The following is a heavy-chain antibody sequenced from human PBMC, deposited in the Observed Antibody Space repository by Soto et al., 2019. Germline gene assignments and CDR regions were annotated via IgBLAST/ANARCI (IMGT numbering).Heavy chain of an antibody. Sequence: GGSLRLSCAASGFTFSSYAMSWVRQAPGKGLEWVSAISGSGGTTPYSDSVKGRFTISRDNSKNTLYLQMSSLRVEDTAVYYCAKRHGSGSYFEYWGQGTLVTVSS. J-gene: IGHJ4*02. CDR2: ISGSGGTT. CDR1: GFTFSSYA. CDR3: AKRHGSGSYFEY. V-gene: IGHV3-23*01. D-gene: IGHD3-10*01.